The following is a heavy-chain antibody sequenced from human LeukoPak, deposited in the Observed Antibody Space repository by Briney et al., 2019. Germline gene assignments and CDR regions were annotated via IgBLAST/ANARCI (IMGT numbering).Heavy chain of an antibody. Sequence: PSETLSLTCTVSGGSISSSSYYWGWIRQPPGKGLEWIGSIYYSGSTYYNPSLKSRVTISVGTSKNQFSLKLSSVTAADTAVYYCARRGTVTTGGYFDYWGQGTLVTISS. V-gene: IGHV4-39*01. D-gene: IGHD4-17*01. CDR2: IYYSGST. CDR1: GGSISSSSYY. CDR3: ARRGTVTTGGYFDY. J-gene: IGHJ4*02.